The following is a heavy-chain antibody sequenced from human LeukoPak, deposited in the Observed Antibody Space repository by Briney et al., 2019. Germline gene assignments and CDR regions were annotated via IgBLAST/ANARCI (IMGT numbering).Heavy chain of an antibody. V-gene: IGHV3-30*18. CDR3: AKDLGLHGVDGY. CDR1: GFTFSSYG. J-gene: IGHJ4*02. D-gene: IGHD4-11*01. Sequence: GGSLRLSCAASGFTFSSYGMHWVRQAPGKGLEWVAVISYDGSNKYYADSVKGRFTISRDNAKNTLYLQMNSLRAEDTAVYYCAKDLGLHGVDGYWGQGTLVTVSS. CDR2: ISYDGSNK.